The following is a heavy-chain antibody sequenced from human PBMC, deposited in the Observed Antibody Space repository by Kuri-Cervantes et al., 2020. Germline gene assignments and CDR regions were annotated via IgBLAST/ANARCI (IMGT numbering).Heavy chain of an antibody. CDR3: ASVTGTGFPDY. CDR1: GGSFSSYY. Sequence: ESLKISCAVYGGSFSSYYWGWIRQSPGKGLEWIGGIYHNGRTYYNPSLRGRVTVSVDTSKNQFSLRLNSVTAADTAIYYCASVTGTGFPDYWGQGARVTVSS. D-gene: IGHD2-8*02. J-gene: IGHJ4*02. V-gene: IGHV4-34*01. CDR2: IYHNGRT.